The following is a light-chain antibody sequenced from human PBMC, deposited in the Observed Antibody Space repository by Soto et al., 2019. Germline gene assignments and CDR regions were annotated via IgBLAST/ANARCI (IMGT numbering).Light chain of an antibody. CDR3: SSYTSISSYV. CDR2: DVT. J-gene: IGLJ1*01. Sequence: QSALTQPASVSGSPGQSITISCTGTSSDVGGYKYVSWYQQHPDKAPKLIIYDVTNRPSGISNRFSGSKSGNTASLTISGLQAEDEADYYCSSYTSISSYVFGTGTKLTVL. CDR1: SSDVGGYKY. V-gene: IGLV2-14*01.